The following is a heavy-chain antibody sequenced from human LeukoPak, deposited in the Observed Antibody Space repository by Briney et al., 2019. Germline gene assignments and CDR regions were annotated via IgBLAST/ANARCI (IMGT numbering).Heavy chain of an antibody. CDR1: GFTFSDSS. V-gene: IGHV3-73*01. J-gene: IGHJ4*02. CDR2: IRSKSNNYAT. CDR3: TRLYCGGGYCYYFDY. Sequence: GGSLRLSCAASGFTFSDSSMHWVRQASGKGLEWVGRIRSKSNNYATAYAASVNGRFNISRDDSKNTVYLQMNSLKTDDTAVYYCTRLYCGGGYCYYFDYWGQGTLVTVSS. D-gene: IGHD2-21*01.